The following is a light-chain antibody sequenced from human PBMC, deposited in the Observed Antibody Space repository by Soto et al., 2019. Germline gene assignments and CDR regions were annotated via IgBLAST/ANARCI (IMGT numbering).Light chain of an antibody. Sequence: EVLMTPSPSTLSVSAGERATLSCRASQTISTNLAWYQQKPGQAPRLLIYGASTRAAGIPARFSGSGSGTEFTLIISSLQYEDFAVYYCQDYSDWPTWTFGQGTKVDIK. CDR3: QDYSDWPTWT. CDR1: QTISTN. CDR2: GAS. J-gene: IGKJ1*01. V-gene: IGKV3-15*01.